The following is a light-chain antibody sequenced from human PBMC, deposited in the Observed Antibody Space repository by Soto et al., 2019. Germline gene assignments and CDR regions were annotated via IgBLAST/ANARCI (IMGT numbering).Light chain of an antibody. CDR1: SSDVCGYNY. CDR3: SSYTSSSTVV. J-gene: IGLJ2*01. CDR2: DVS. Sequence: HSVLTQPASVSGSPGQSITISCTRTSSDVCGYNYVSWYQQHPGKAPKPMIYDVSNRPSGVSNRFSGSKSGNTASLTISGLQAEDEADYYCSSYTSSSTVVFGGRTQLTVL. V-gene: IGLV2-14*01.